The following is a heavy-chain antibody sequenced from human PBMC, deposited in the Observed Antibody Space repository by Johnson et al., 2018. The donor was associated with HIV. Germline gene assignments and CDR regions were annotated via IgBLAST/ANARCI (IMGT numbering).Heavy chain of an antibody. V-gene: IGHV3-66*04. Sequence: VQLVESGGGVVQPGRSLRLSCVGSSNYKSWVRQAPGKGLEWVSVIYSGGSTYYADSVKGRFTISRDNSKNTLYLQMNSLRAEDTALYYCASQQWELGSHDAFDIWGQGTMVTVS. J-gene: IGHJ3*02. CDR2: IYSGGST. CDR3: ASQQWELGSHDAFDI. D-gene: IGHD1-26*01. CDR1: SSNY.